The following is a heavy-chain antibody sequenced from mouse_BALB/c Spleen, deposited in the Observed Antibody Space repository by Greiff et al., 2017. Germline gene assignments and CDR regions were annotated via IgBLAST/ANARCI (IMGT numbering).Heavy chain of an antibody. D-gene: IGHD1-1*01. CDR2: ISYDGSN. J-gene: IGHJ4*01. V-gene: IGHV3-6*02. CDR3: ARDYGSSYAMDY. Sequence: DVQLLESGPGLVKPSQSLSLTCSVTGYSFTSGYYWNWLRQSPGNKLEWMGYISYDGSNNYNPSLKNRIPITRDTSKNQFFLKLNAVTTEDTATYYCARDYGSSYAMDYWGQGTPVTVSS. CDR1: GYSFTSGYY.